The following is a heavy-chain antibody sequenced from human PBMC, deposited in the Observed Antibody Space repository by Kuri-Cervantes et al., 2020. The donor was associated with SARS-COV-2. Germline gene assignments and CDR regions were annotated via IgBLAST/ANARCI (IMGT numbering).Heavy chain of an antibody. D-gene: IGHD3-16*01. Sequence: GGSLRLSCAASGFTFSGSAMHWVRQAPGKGLEWVSGISWNSGSIGYADSVKGRFTISRDNAKNSLYLQMNSLRAEDTAVYYCADQSYDYVWGNWGQGTLVTVSS. CDR2: ISWNSGSI. CDR3: ADQSYDYVWGN. V-gene: IGHV3-9*01. J-gene: IGHJ4*02. CDR1: GFTFSGSA.